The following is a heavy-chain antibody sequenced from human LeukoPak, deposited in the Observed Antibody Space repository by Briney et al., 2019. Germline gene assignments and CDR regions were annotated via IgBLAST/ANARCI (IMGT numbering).Heavy chain of an antibody. CDR2: ISSDGSST. CDR1: GFTFSSYW. CDR3: ATLGSYFDY. J-gene: IGHJ4*02. D-gene: IGHD3-10*01. V-gene: IGHV3-74*01. Sequence: GGSLRLSCAASGFTFSSYWMHWVRQAPGKGLVWVSRISSDGSSTNYADSVMGRFTVSRDNAENTLFLQMNSPRAEDTAVYYCATLGSYFDYWGQGTLVTVSP.